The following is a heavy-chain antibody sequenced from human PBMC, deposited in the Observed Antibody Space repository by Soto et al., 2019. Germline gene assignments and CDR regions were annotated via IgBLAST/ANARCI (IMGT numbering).Heavy chain of an antibody. D-gene: IGHD1-26*01. CDR1: GYKFTSYS. V-gene: IGHV5-51*01. J-gene: IGHJ4*02. CDR2: VYPSDSDT. CDR3: VLGGLLGSFGY. Sequence: PGESLKISCQGSGYKFTSYSIGWVRQMPGKGLEWMGLVYPSDSDTRYSPSLQGHVTISADKSTSTAYLQWSSLEASDSAMYFCVLGGLLGSFGYWGQGTLVTVSS.